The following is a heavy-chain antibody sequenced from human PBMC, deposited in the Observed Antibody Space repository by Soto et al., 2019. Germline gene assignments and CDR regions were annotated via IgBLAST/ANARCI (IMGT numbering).Heavy chain of an antibody. CDR3: AREASVAALNWFDP. D-gene: IGHD6-6*01. V-gene: IGHV3-30-3*01. Sequence: GGSLRLSCAASGFTFSQYALNWVRQAPGKGLEWVAVILYDGTIEHYADSVKGRFTASRDNSKNTVYLQMDSLTPEDTGVYYCAREASVAALNWFDPWGQGTLVTVSS. CDR2: ILYDGTIE. CDR1: GFTFSQYA. J-gene: IGHJ5*02.